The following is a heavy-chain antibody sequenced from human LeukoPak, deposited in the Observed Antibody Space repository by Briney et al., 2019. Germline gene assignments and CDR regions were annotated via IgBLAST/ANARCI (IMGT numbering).Heavy chain of an antibody. J-gene: IGHJ4*02. Sequence: GGSLRLSCAASGFTFSSYSMNWVRQAPGKGLEWVSSISSSSSYIYYADSVKGRFTISRDNAKNSLYLQMNSLRAEDTAVYYCARAPQVYYGSGRPFDYWGQGTLVTVSS. CDR1: GFTFSSYS. V-gene: IGHV3-21*01. D-gene: IGHD3-10*01. CDR2: ISSSSSYI. CDR3: ARAPQVYYGSGRPFDY.